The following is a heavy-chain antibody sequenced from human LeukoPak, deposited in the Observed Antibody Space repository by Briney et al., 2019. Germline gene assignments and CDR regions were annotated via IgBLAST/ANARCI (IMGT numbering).Heavy chain of an antibody. CDR3: AKVCTSGGASFDY. J-gene: IGHJ4*02. Sequence: SETLSLTCTVSGTSVSSYYWSWIRQPPGKGPEWIGYISNTGSTNYNSSLKSRVTISVDTSKNQFSLRLTSVTAADTAVYYCAKVCTSGGASFDYWGQGTLVTVSS. D-gene: IGHD6-25*01. V-gene: IGHV4-59*02. CDR1: GTSVSSYY. CDR2: ISNTGST.